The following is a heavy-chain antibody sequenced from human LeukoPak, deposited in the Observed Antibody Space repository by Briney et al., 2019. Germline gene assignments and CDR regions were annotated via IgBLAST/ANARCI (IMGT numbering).Heavy chain of an antibody. V-gene: IGHV1-46*01. D-gene: IGHD1-26*01. Sequence: ASVKVSCKATGYTFTAHYMHWVRQAPGQGLEWMGLINPSGSDTVYAQKFQGRITLTRDMSATTDYMELSSLTSEDTAVYYCARDNSVGGIAWWFDPWGQGTLVTVSS. CDR2: INPSGSDT. J-gene: IGHJ5*02. CDR1: GYTFTAHY. CDR3: ARDNSVGGIAWWFDP.